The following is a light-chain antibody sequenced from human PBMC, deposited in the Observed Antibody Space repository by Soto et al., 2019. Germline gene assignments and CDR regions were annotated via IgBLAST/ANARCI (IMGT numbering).Light chain of an antibody. CDR1: QSLVHSDGIAY. J-gene: IGKJ5*01. CDR2: KIS. CDR3: MQGTHWPTT. Sequence: DVVMTQSPLSLPVTLGQPASISCRSNQSLVHSDGIAYFSWFQQRPGQSPRRLIYKISNRDSGVPDRFSGSGSGTDFALKISRVEAEDVGLYYCMQGTHWPTTFGQGTRLEIK. V-gene: IGKV2-30*02.